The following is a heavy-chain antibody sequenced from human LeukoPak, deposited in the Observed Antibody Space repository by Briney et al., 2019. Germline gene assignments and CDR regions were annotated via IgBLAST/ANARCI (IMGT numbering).Heavy chain of an antibody. D-gene: IGHD5-24*01. CDR3: ARLRTGEMATKFDMHTLYYFDY. CDR2: IYYSGST. J-gene: IGHJ4*02. V-gene: IGHV4-59*08. CDR1: GGSISRYY. Sequence: SETLSLTCTVSGGSISRYYWSWIWQPPGKGLEWIGYIYYSGSTNYNPSLKSRVTISLDTSKNQFSLKLSSVTAADTAVYYCARLRTGEMATKFDMHTLYYFDYWGQGTLVTVSS.